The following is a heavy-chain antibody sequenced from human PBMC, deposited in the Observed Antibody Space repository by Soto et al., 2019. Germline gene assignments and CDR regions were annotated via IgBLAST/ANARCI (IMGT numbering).Heavy chain of an antibody. Sequence: SETLSLTCSVSCGSISNYHCSCIRQPPGKGLEWIGYISYTGSTNYSPSLKSRVTMLLATSKKQFSLKLSSVTAADTAVYYCARVAADAYWSGYDDYWGQGTLVTV. V-gene: IGHV4-59*01. D-gene: IGHD3-3*01. CDR2: ISYTGST. CDR3: ARVAADAYWSGYDDY. CDR1: CGSISNYH. J-gene: IGHJ4*02.